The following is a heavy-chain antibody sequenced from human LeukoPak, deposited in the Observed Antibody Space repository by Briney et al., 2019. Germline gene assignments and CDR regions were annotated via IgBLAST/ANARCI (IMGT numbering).Heavy chain of an antibody. V-gene: IGHV4-39*01. CDR3: ARLGDGYNSIPFDP. CDR1: GGSISSSSYY. D-gene: IGHD5-24*01. CDR2: IYYSGST. J-gene: IGHJ5*02. Sequence: PSETLSLTCTVSGGSISSSSYYWGWIRQPPGKGLEWIGSIYYSGSTYYNPSLKSRVTISVDTSKNQFSLKLSSVTAADTAVYYCARLGDGYNSIPFDPWGQGTLVTVSS.